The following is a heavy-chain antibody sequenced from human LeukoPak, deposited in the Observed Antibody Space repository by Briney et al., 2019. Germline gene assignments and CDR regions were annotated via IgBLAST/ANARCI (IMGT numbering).Heavy chain of an antibody. J-gene: IGHJ6*04. D-gene: IGHD2-15*01. CDR2: IYYSGST. CDR1: GVSISSGGYY. Sequence: SETLSLTCTVSGVSISSGGYYWRWVRQHPGKGLEWIGYIYYSGSTYYNPSLKSRVTISVDTSKNQFSLKLSSVTAADTAVYYCARGARGYCSGGSCYSYYYYYGMDVWGKGTTVTVSS. CDR3: ARGARGYCSGGSCYSYYYYYGMDV. V-gene: IGHV4-31*03.